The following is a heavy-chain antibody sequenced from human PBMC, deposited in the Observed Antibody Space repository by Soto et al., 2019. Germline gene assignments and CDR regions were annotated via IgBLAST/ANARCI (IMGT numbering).Heavy chain of an antibody. V-gene: IGHV1-8*01. CDR3: ARDGVVLPAAPMGMDV. J-gene: IGHJ6*02. Sequence: QVQLVQSGAEVKKPGASVRVSCQASGYTFTNYDINWVRQAAGQGLEWMGWLNLNSGIAGYAHKFQGRVTMTRNTSISTAYVDLNSLRSDDTAVYYCARDGVVLPAAPMGMDVWGQGTPVTVSS. CDR1: GYTFTNYD. D-gene: IGHD2-2*01. CDR2: LNLNSGIA.